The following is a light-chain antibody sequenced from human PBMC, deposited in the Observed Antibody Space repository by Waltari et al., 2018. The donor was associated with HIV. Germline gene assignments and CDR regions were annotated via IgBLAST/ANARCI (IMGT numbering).Light chain of an antibody. V-gene: IGLV1-51*01. CDR3: GTWDTSLSVGI. CDR1: YSNIGKSS. J-gene: IGLJ2*01. Sequence: QSVLTQPPSVSAAPGQKVIISCSGGYSNIGKSSVSWYQQLPGTAPKLLIYDRNRRPSAIPDRCSGSKSGTAATLAITVLQSGDEADYFCGTWDTSLSVGIFGGGTKLTGL. CDR2: DRN.